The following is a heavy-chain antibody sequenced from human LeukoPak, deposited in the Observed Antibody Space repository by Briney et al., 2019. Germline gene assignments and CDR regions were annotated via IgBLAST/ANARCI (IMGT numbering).Heavy chain of an antibody. V-gene: IGHV3-66*01. J-gene: IGHJ3*02. CDR3: ARATPGAFDI. Sequence: QAGGSLRLSCAASGITVSNNYMNWVRQAPGKGLEWVSVIYSGGSTYYAESVKGRFTISRDNAKNSLYLQMNSLRAEDTAVYYCARATPGAFDIWGQGTMVTVSS. CDR2: IYSGGST. CDR1: GITVSNNY.